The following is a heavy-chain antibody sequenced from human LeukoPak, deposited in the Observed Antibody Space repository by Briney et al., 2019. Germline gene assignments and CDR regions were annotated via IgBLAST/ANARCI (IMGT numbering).Heavy chain of an antibody. D-gene: IGHD3-3*01. CDR2: IAGSST. CDR3: AKDRRQTYSDFWSGRLFDY. Sequence: GGSLRLSCAASGFTFSSYGMSWVRQAPGKGLEWVSTIAGSSTYNSQSVMGRFTIFRDNSKNTLFLQMNSLRAEDTAVYYCAKDRRQTYSDFWSGRLFDYWGRGTLVTVSS. CDR1: GFTFSSYG. J-gene: IGHJ4*02. V-gene: IGHV3-23*01.